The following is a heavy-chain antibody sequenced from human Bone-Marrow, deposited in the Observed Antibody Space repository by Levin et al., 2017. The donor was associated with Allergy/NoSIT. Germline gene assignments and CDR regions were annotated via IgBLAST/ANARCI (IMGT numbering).Heavy chain of an antibody. CDR2: IYYRSKWTN. CDR3: ARGSHHSRLL. D-gene: IGHD3-16*01. J-gene: IGHJ3*01. CDR1: GDSVSSQSTA. V-gene: IGHV6-1*01. Sequence: PSETLSLTCDITGDSVSSQSTAWNWIRQSPSRGLEWLGRIYYRSKWTNDYALSVKSRIAINPDTSKNQFSLQLRSVTPDDTAVYYCARGSHHSRLLWGQGTVVTVSS.